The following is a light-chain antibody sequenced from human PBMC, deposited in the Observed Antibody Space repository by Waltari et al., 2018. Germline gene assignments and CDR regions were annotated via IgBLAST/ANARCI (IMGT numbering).Light chain of an antibody. V-gene: IGKV1-13*02. J-gene: IGKJ2*01. CDR2: DAS. CDR1: QGISSA. CDR3: QQFNSYPRT. Sequence: AIQLTQSPSSLSVSVGDRVTITCRASQGISSALAWYQQKPGKAPNLLIYDASSLESGVPLRFSGSGSGTDFTLTISSLQPEDFATYYCQQFNSYPRTFGQGTKLEIK.